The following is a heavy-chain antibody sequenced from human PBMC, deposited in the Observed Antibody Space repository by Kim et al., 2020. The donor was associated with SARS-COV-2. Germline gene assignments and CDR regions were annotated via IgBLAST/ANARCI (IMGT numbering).Heavy chain of an antibody. V-gene: IGHV2-5*01. Sequence: SLKGRLTITKDTAKNQVVLTMTNVDPVDTAIYYCAHTSEKWSVVFDTWGQGTLVTVSS. J-gene: IGHJ5*02. D-gene: IGHD3-3*01. CDR3: AHTSEKWSVVFDT.